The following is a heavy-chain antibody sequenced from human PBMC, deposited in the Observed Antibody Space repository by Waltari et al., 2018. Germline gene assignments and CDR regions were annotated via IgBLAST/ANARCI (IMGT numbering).Heavy chain of an antibody. Sequence: EVQLVESGGGLVQPGGSLKLSCAASGFTFSGSAMHWVRQASGKGLEWGGRIRSKANSYATAYAASVKGRFTISRDDSKNTAYLQSNSLKTEDTAVYYCTRQRDYGDYRVYYYYYYMDVWGKGTTVTVSS. CDR3: TRQRDYGDYRVYYYYYYMDV. CDR2: IRSKANSYAT. D-gene: IGHD4-17*01. J-gene: IGHJ6*03. CDR1: GFTFSGSA. V-gene: IGHV3-73*02.